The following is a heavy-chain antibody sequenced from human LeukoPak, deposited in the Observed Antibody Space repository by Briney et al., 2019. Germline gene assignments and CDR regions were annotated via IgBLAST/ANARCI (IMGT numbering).Heavy chain of an antibody. CDR1: GFTFSSYS. D-gene: IGHD1-26*01. J-gene: IGHJ5*01. CDR2: ISSSSSYI. V-gene: IGHV3-21*01. CDR3: ARVGSRGDWFDY. Sequence: NPGGSLRLSCAASGFTFSSYSMNWVRQAPGKGLEWVSSISSSSSYIYYADSVKGRFTISRDNAKNSLYLQMNSLRVEDTAMYYCARVGSRGDWFDYWGQGTRVTVSS.